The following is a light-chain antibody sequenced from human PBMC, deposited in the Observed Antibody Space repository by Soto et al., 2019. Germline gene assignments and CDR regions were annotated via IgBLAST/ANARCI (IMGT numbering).Light chain of an antibody. CDR3: QQYSSDWT. CDR2: KAS. CDR1: RNIGSW. J-gene: IGKJ1*01. Sequence: DIQMTQSPSTLSASVGDRVTITCRSSRNIGSWLAWYQQKAGKAPKLLIYKASNLESGVPSRFSARGSGTEFTLSISSLQPDDFATYYCQQYSSDWTFGQGTKVDIK. V-gene: IGKV1-5*03.